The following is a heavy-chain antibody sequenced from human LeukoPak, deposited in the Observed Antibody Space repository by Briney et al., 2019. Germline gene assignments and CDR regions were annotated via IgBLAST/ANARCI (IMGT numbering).Heavy chain of an antibody. CDR1: GGTFSSYA. CDR2: IIPILGIA. J-gene: IGHJ4*02. CDR3: ARPVYCSSTSCYDILDY. D-gene: IGHD2-2*01. Sequence: ASVKVSCKASGGTFSSYAIIWVRQAPGQGLEWMGRIIPILGIANYAQKFQGRVTITADKSTSTAYMELSSLRSEDTAVYYCARPVYCSSTSCYDILDYWGQGTLVTVSS. V-gene: IGHV1-69*04.